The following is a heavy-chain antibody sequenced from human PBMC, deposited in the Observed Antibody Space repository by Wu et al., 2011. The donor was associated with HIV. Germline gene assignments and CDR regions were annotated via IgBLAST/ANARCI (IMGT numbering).Heavy chain of an antibody. CDR3: ARDLGGDEDY. D-gene: IGHD2-21*01. J-gene: IGHJ4*02. CDR1: DSGIFDYY. Sequence: EVQLLQSGGEVKKPGATVTIACNISDSGIFDYYVHWVQQAPEKGLEWMGLIDPEDGEPVYSETFQGRVTITADKSTSTAYMELSSLRSEDTAIYYCARDLGGDEDYWGQGTLVTVSS. CDR2: IDPEDGEP. V-gene: IGHV1-69-2*01.